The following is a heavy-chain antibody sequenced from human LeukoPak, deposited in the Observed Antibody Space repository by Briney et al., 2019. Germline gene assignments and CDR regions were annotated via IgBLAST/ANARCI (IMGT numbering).Heavy chain of an antibody. CDR3: ARGYVWGSYRYRTYYFDY. CDR1: GGSFSGYY. D-gene: IGHD3-16*02. V-gene: IGHV4-34*01. J-gene: IGHJ4*02. Sequence: SETLSLTCAVYGGSFSGYYWSRIRQPPGKGLEWIGEINHSGSTNYNPSLKSRVTISVDTSKNQFSLKLSSVTAADTAVYYCARGYVWGSYRYRTYYFDYWGQGTLVTVSS. CDR2: INHSGST.